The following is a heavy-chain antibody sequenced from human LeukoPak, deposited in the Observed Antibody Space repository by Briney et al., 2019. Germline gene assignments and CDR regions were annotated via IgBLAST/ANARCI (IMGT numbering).Heavy chain of an antibody. V-gene: IGHV1-18*01. CDR1: GYTFTSYG. D-gene: IGHD3-22*01. Sequence: ASVKVSCKASGYTFTSYGISWVRQAPGQGLEWMGWISAYNGNTNYAQKLQGRVTMTTDTSTSIAYMELRSLRSDDTAVYYCAREYYDSSGYYSYFDYWGQGTLVTVSS. CDR2: ISAYNGNT. J-gene: IGHJ4*02. CDR3: AREYYDSSGYYSYFDY.